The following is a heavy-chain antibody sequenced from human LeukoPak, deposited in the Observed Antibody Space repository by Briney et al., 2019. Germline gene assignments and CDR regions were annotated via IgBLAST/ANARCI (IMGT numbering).Heavy chain of an antibody. V-gene: IGHV1-18*01. CDR2: ISAYNGNT. Sequence: ASVKVSCKASGYAFTSYGISWVRQAPGQGPEWMGWISAYNGNTNYAQKLQGRVTMTTDTSTSTAYMELRSLISDDTAVYYCARVVMITFGGVIAKDYWGQGTLVTVSS. D-gene: IGHD3-16*02. CDR3: ARVVMITFGGVIAKDY. CDR1: GYAFTSYG. J-gene: IGHJ4*02.